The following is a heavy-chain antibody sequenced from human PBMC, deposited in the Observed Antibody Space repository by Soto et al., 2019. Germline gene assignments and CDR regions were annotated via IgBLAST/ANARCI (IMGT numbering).Heavy chain of an antibody. D-gene: IGHD3-10*01. CDR2: INLFDGRT. CDR1: GFTFRAFG. V-gene: IGHV3-23*01. CDR3: ARGCFYGTDHYYRSMHV. J-gene: IGHJ6*02. Sequence: GGSLRLSSAASGFTFRAFGMSWIRQTPEKGLEWVSSINLFDGRTYYTDSVKGRFTISKDDSKNPVSLQLNSLRVDDTAIYYCARGCFYGTDHYYRSMHVWGQ.